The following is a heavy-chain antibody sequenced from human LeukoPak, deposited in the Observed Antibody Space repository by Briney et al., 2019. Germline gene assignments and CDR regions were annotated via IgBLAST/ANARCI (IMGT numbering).Heavy chain of an antibody. CDR1: GFTFSSYN. CDR2: ISSSSTYI. Sequence: GGSLRLSCAASGFTFSSYNMNWVRQAPGKGLEWVSSISSSSTYIYYADSVKGRFTISRDNAKNSLYLQMNSLRAEDTAVCYCALTMTLDYWGQGTLVTVSS. CDR3: ALTMTLDY. V-gene: IGHV3-21*01. D-gene: IGHD4-17*01. J-gene: IGHJ4*02.